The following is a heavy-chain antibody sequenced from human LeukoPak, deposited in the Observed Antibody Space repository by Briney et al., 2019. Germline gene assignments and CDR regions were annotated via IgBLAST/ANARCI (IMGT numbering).Heavy chain of an antibody. Sequence: GGSLRLSFAASGFTFSGDYMSWIRQAPGKGLEWVSYISSVGSSTAYADSVKGRFTISRDNAKNSLFLQMNSLRAEDTAVYYCASTTVVTLPYFYYYYGMDVWGQGTTVTVSS. V-gene: IGHV3-11*04. J-gene: IGHJ6*02. CDR1: GFTFSGDY. CDR3: ASTTVVTLPYFYYYYGMDV. D-gene: IGHD4-23*01. CDR2: ISSVGSST.